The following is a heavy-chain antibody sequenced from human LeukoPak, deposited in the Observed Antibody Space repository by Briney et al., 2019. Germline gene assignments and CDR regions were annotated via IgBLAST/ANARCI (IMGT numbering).Heavy chain of an antibody. Sequence: ASVKVSCKASGYTFTGYYMHWVRQAPRQGLEWMGWINPKSGDTNYAQNFQGRVTMTRGTSISTAYMELSRLTSDDTAVYYCARVRETSSGYYPFDYWGQGTLVTVSS. CDR1: GYTFTGYY. CDR3: ARVRETSSGYYPFDY. J-gene: IGHJ4*02. CDR2: INPKSGDT. V-gene: IGHV1-2*02. D-gene: IGHD3-22*01.